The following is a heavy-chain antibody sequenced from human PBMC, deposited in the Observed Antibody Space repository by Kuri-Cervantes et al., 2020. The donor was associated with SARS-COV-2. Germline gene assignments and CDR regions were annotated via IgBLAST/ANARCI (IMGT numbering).Heavy chain of an antibody. D-gene: IGHD3-3*01. Sequence: KVSCKGSGYSFTSYWISWVRQMPGKGLEWMGRIDPSDSYTNYSPSFQGHVTISADKSISTAYLQWSSLKASDTAMYYCARPGYDFWSGYYTLGAFDIWGQGTMVTVSS. CDR2: IDPSDSYT. V-gene: IGHV5-10-1*01. J-gene: IGHJ3*02. CDR3: ARPGYDFWSGYYTLGAFDI. CDR1: GYSFTSYW.